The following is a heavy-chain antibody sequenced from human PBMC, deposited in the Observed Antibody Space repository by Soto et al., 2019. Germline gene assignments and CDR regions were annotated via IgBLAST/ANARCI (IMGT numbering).Heavy chain of an antibody. Sequence: SVKVSCKASGGTFSSYTISWVRQAPGQGLEWMGRIIPILGIANYAQKFQGRVTITADKSTSTAYMELSSLRSEDTAVYYCAGGYYYDSSGYSSPGFDYWGQGTLVTVSS. CDR2: IIPILGIA. V-gene: IGHV1-69*02. D-gene: IGHD3-22*01. J-gene: IGHJ4*02. CDR3: AGGYYYDSSGYSSPGFDY. CDR1: GGTFSSYT.